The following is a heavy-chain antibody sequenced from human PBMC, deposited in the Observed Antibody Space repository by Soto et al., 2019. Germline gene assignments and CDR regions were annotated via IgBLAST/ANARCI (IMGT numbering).Heavy chain of an antibody. V-gene: IGHV1-46*03. D-gene: IGHD3-16*02. CDR2: INPSGGST. CDR3: ARVTNYDYIWGCYRDTATNGFDP. CDR1: GYTFTSYY. J-gene: IGHJ5*02. Sequence: ASVKVSCKASGYTFTSYYMHWVRQAPGQGLEWMGIINPSGGSTSYAQKFQGRVTMTRDTSTSTVYMELSSLRSEDTAVYYCARVTNYDYIWGCYRDTATNGFDPWGQGTLVTVSS.